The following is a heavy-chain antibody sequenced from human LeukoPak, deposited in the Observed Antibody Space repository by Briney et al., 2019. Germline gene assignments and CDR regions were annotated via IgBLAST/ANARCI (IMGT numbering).Heavy chain of an antibody. V-gene: IGHV1-18*01. Sequence: ASVKVSCKASGYTFTTYGMSWVRQAPGQGLEWMGWISAYNGKTNYGQKLQGRVTMTTDKSTSTAYMQLKSLRSDDTAVYYCARRVSYSSGWYDENYYYGMDVWGQGTTVTVSS. D-gene: IGHD6-19*01. CDR1: GYTFTTYG. CDR2: ISAYNGKT. J-gene: IGHJ6*02. CDR3: ARRVSYSSGWYDENYYYGMDV.